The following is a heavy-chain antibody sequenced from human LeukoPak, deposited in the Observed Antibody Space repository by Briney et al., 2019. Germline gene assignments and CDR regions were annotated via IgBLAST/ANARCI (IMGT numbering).Heavy chain of an antibody. V-gene: IGHV3-74*01. Sequence: GGSLRLSCAASGFTFSSYWMHWVRQAPGKGLVWVSRINSDGSRTNYADSVKGRFTISMDNAKNTLFLQMNSLRAEDTAVYYCARARGNNYGFFDYWGQGIMVTVSS. CDR3: ARARGNNYGFFDY. D-gene: IGHD5-18*01. J-gene: IGHJ4*02. CDR2: INSDGSRT. CDR1: GFTFSSYW.